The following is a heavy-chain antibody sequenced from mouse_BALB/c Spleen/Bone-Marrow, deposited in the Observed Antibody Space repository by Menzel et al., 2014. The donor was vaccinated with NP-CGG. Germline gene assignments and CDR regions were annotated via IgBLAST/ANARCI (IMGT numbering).Heavy chain of an antibody. V-gene: IGHV14-3*02. CDR3: ARYRLRTYIDY. J-gene: IGHJ2*01. D-gene: IGHD2-14*01. Sequence: EVQLQQSGAELVKPGASVKLSCTASGFNIKDTYMHWVKQRPEQGLEWIGRVDPANGNTKYDPKFQGKATIIADTSSNTAYLQLSSLTSEDTAVYYCARYRLRTYIDYWGQGTTLTVSS. CDR2: VDPANGNT. CDR1: GFNIKDTY.